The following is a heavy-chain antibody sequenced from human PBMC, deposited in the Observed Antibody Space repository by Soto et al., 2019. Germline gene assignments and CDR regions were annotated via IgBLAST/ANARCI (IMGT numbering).Heavy chain of an antibody. D-gene: IGHD2-2*01. CDR2: INSDWSST. Sequence: GSLRLSCAASRFTFSSYWIHWVLQTPLNWLLFVSLINSDWSSTSYADSVKGRFTISRDNAKNTLYLQMNSLRAEDTAVYYCARAMDYIVVVPAANTEPYYYYYGMDVWGQGTTVTVSS. J-gene: IGHJ6*02. CDR1: RFTFSSYW. CDR3: ARAMDYIVVVPAANTEPYYYYYGMDV. V-gene: IGHV3-74*01.